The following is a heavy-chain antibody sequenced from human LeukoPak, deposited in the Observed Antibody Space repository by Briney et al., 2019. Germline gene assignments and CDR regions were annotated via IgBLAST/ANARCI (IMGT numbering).Heavy chain of an antibody. CDR1: GGSISSYY. CDR2: IYYSGST. V-gene: IGHV4-59*08. Sequence: SETLSLTCTVSGGSISSYYWSWIRQPPGKGLEWIGYIYYSGSTNYNPSLKSRVTISVDTSKNQFSLKLSSVTAADTAVYYCARRQEYSSGWSNAFDIWGQGTMATVPS. CDR3: ARRQEYSSGWSNAFDI. J-gene: IGHJ3*02. D-gene: IGHD6-19*01.